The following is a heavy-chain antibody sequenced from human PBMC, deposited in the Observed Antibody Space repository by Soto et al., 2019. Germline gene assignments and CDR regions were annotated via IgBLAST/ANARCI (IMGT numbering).Heavy chain of an antibody. CDR2: ISYDGSNK. J-gene: IGHJ4*02. D-gene: IGHD3-9*01. Sequence: PGGSLRLSCAASGFTFSSYAMHWVRQAPGKGLEWVAVISYDGSNKYYADSVKGRFTISRDNSKNTLYLQMNSLRAEDTAVYYCAREQHYDILTGPFGYWGQRTLVTVSS. CDR3: AREQHYDILTGPFGY. CDR1: GFTFSSYA. V-gene: IGHV3-30-3*01.